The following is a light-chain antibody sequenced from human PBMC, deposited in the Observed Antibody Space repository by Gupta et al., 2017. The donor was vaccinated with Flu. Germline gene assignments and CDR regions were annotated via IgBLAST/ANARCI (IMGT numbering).Light chain of an antibody. Sequence: SSNIGSNYVNWYQQVPGTAPKLLIYGNNQRPSGVPDRFSGSKPGTSASLAISGLQSGDEADYYCAAWDDSLNGHYVFGTGTKVTVL. CDR1: SSNIGSNY. V-gene: IGLV1-44*01. J-gene: IGLJ1*01. CDR2: GNN. CDR3: AAWDDSLNGHYV.